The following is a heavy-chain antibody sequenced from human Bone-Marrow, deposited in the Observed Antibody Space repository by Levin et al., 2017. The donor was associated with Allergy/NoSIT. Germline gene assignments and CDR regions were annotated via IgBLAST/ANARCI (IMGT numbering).Heavy chain of an antibody. CDR1: GGSFSGYY. CDR2: INHSGRS. V-gene: IGHV4-34*01. D-gene: IGHD2-15*01. Sequence: SETLSLTCAVYGGSFSGYYWSWIRQPPGKGLEWIGEINHSGRSKYNPSLKSRVAISVDTSKKQFSLKLSSVTAADTATYYCARDLIETGGSLSQTGDPYYNWFDPWGQGTLVIVSS. CDR3: ARDLIETGGSLSQTGDPYYNWFDP. J-gene: IGHJ5*02.